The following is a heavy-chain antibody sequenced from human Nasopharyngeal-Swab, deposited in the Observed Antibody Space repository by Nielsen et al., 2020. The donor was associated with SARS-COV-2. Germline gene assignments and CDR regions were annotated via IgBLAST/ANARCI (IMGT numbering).Heavy chain of an antibody. J-gene: IGHJ6*03. V-gene: IGHV3-21*06. Sequence: VRQAPGKGLEWVASISGSNNYTYYADPVKGRFTISRDNAKNSLFLQVNSLRAEDTAVYFCVKDKGRLVYYMDGWGMGTTVTVSS. D-gene: IGHD3-9*01. CDR3: VKDKGRLVYYMDG. CDR2: ISGSNNYT.